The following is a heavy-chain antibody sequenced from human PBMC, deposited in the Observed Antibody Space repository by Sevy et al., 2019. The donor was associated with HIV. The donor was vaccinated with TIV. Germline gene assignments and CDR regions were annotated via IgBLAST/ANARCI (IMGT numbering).Heavy chain of an antibody. J-gene: IGHJ4*02. D-gene: IGHD1-1*01. CDR2: IKQDGSEK. CDR3: SREAGGVNWVPYCFDS. V-gene: IGHV3-7*01. Sequence: GGSLRLSCAGSGFIFSDYWLSWVRQSPGKGLEWVATIKQDGSEKYYVDTVKGRFAISRANGRNSVSLEMTDLRVEDTALYYCSREAGGVNWVPYCFDSWGKGTLVTVSS. CDR1: GFIFSDYW.